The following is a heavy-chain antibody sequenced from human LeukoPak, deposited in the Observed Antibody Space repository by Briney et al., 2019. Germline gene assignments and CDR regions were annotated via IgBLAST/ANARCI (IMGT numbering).Heavy chain of an antibody. CDR3: ASPSSSSSRSFLLFDY. CDR2: IIPIFGTA. CDR1: GGTFSSYA. J-gene: IGHJ4*02. D-gene: IGHD6-6*01. Sequence: SVKVSCKASGGTFSSYAISWVRQAPGQGLEWMGGIIPIFGTANYAQKFQGRVTITADESTSTAYMELGSLRSEDTAVYYCASPSSSSSRSFLLFDYWGQGTLVTVSS. V-gene: IGHV1-69*13.